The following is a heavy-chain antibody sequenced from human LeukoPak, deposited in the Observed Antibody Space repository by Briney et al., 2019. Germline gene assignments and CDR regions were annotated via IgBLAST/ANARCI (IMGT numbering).Heavy chain of an antibody. V-gene: IGHV1-69*05. J-gene: IGHJ4*02. CDR3: ASGYYYGSGSYVY. CDR1: GGTFSSYA. D-gene: IGHD3-10*01. CDR2: IIPIFGTA. Sequence: SVKVSCKASGGTFSSYAISWVRQAPGQGLEWMGRIIPIFGTANYAQKFQRRVTITTDESTSTAYMELSSLRSEDTAVYYCASGYYYGSGSYVYWGQGTLVTVSS.